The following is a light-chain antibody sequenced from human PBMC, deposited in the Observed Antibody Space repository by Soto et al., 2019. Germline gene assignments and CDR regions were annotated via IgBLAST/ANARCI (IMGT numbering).Light chain of an antibody. CDR3: AAWDDRMDVYV. Sequence: VLTQPPSASGTPGQIVAISCSGSSSNIGSNTVTWYQQLPGTAPKLLIYSTSQRSSGVPGRFSGSKSGASASLSISGLQYEDEADYYCAAWDDRMDVYVFGKGNKVTVL. J-gene: IGLJ1*01. CDR1: SSNIGSNT. CDR2: STS. V-gene: IGLV1-44*01.